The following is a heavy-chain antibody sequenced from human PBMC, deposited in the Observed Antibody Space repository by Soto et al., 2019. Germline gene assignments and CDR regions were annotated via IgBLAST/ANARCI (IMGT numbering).Heavy chain of an antibody. J-gene: IGHJ3*01. D-gene: IGHD6-19*01. Sequence: GSLRLSCAASGFIFTNYAMNWVRQAPGKGLEWVSVIGGRGNSAYYADSVQGRFTISRDNTKNTLSLQMSSLTADDTAIYYCVREGSGSFDFWGRGTMVTVSS. CDR1: GFIFTNYA. CDR3: VREGSGSFDF. V-gene: IGHV3-23*01. CDR2: IGGRGNSA.